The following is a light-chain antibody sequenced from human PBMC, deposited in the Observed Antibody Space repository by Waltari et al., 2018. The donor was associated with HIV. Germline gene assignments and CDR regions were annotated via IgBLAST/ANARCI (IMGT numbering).Light chain of an antibody. CDR1: DIGNKN. Sequence: SFDLTQPVSLLVTLGRTARMTCGGDDIGNKNVHWYHQRPGQAPMLVIYRDTNRPSGVLERISASNADNTATLTITRVQAGDEGHYYGQVWDSGAVVFGGGTELTVL. V-gene: IGLV3-9*01. J-gene: IGLJ2*01. CDR3: QVWDSGAVV. CDR2: RDT.